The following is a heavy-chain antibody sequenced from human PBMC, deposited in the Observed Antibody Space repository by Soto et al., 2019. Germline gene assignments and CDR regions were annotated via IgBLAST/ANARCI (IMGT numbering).Heavy chain of an antibody. Sequence: QMQLQESGPGLVKHSETLSLTCTVSGGSISDDYWSWIRQPPGKGLEWIGHISHSGSTNYNPSLRSRVTISVDTSKRQFSLKLSSVTAADTAVYYCARESRGVISGMDVWGQGTTVTVSS. CDR2: ISHSGST. CDR1: GGSISDDY. CDR3: ARESRGVISGMDV. V-gene: IGHV4-59*01. J-gene: IGHJ6*02. D-gene: IGHD3-10*01.